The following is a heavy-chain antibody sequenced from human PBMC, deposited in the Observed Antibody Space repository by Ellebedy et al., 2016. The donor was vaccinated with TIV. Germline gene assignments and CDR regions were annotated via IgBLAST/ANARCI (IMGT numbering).Heavy chain of an antibody. V-gene: IGHV3-23*01. Sequence: GESLKISCAASGFTFSSYAMSWVRQAPGKGLEWVSTISSTGSRTYYADSVEGRFIISRDNSKKTLYLQMNSLRAEDTAVYFCAKDRTPGDGYWVFDNWGQGTLVSVSS. CDR2: ISSTGSRT. J-gene: IGHJ4*02. CDR1: GFTFSSYA. CDR3: AKDRTPGDGYWVFDN. D-gene: IGHD5-18*01.